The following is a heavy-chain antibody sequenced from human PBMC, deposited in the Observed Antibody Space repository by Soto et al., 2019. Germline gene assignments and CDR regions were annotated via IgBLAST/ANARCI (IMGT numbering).Heavy chain of an antibody. Sequence: QVQLVESGGGVVQPGRSLRLSCAASGFTFSSYAMHWVRQAPGKGLEWVAVISYDGSNKYYADSVKGRFTISRDNSKNTLYLQMNSLRAEDTAVYYCARQGVLRFLEQPVMDVWGQGTTVTVSS. CDR1: GFTFSSYA. D-gene: IGHD3-3*01. CDR3: ARQGVLRFLEQPVMDV. CDR2: ISYDGSNK. V-gene: IGHV3-30-3*01. J-gene: IGHJ6*02.